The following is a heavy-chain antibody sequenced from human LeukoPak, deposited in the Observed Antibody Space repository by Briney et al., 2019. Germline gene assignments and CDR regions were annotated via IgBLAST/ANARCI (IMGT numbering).Heavy chain of an antibody. D-gene: IGHD4-17*01. CDR1: GFTFSSYG. Sequence: GGSLRLSCAASGFTFSSYGMHWVRQAPGKGLEWVAVIWYDGSNKYYADSAKGRFTISRDNSKNTLYLQMNSLRAEDTAVYYCARSPNYGDYSSVDYWGQGTLVTVSS. V-gene: IGHV3-33*01. CDR3: ARSPNYGDYSSVDY. J-gene: IGHJ4*02. CDR2: IWYDGSNK.